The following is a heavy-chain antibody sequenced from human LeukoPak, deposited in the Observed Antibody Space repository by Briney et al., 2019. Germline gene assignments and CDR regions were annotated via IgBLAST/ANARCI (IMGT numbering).Heavy chain of an antibody. J-gene: IGHJ4*02. CDR1: GFTSSSYA. CDR3: AKRGGDYYGSGRPLDY. Sequence: HPGGSLRLSCAASGFTSSSYAMSWVRQAPGKGLEWVSAISGSGGSTYYADSVKGRFTISRDNSKNTLYLQMNSLRAEDTAVYYCAKRGGDYYGSGRPLDYWGQGTLVTVSS. CDR2: ISGSGGST. D-gene: IGHD3-10*01. V-gene: IGHV3-23*01.